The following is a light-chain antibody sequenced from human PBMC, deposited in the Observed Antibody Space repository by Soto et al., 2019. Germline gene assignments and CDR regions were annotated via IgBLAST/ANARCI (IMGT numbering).Light chain of an antibody. Sequence: QSALTQPRSVSGSRGHSVTISCTGTSSDVGRYDYVSWYQQYPGEAPKLIIYDVTERPSGVPDRFSGSKSGNTASLTISGLRAEDEAAYSCCSFAGSYSYVFGSGTKVTVL. CDR3: CSFAGSYSYV. CDR1: SSDVGRYDY. J-gene: IGLJ1*01. CDR2: DVT. V-gene: IGLV2-11*01.